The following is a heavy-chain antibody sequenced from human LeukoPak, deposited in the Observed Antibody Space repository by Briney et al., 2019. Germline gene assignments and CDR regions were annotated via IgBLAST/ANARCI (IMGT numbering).Heavy chain of an antibody. Sequence: PSETLSPTCTVSGRSVSSGSYYWSWIRQPAGKGLEWIGRIYTCGSTNYNPSLKSRVTISVDTSRNQFSLKLSSVTAADTAVYYCARDPSAFGGVIALYYFDYWGQGTLVTVSS. D-gene: IGHD3-16*02. CDR1: GRSVSSGSYY. J-gene: IGHJ4*02. CDR3: ARDPSAFGGVIALYYFDY. CDR2: IYTCGST. V-gene: IGHV4-61*02.